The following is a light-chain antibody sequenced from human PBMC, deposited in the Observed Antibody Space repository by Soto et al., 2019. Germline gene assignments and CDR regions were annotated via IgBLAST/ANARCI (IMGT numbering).Light chain of an antibody. CDR3: QQYDSSPYT. J-gene: IGKJ2*01. V-gene: IGKV3-20*01. CDR1: QSIGSSF. Sequence: EMVLTQSPGTLSLSPGEGAAHSCRASQSIGSSFLAWYQQRPGQAPRLLIYGASSRATGIPDRFSGSGSGTDFTLTISRLEPEDFAVYYCQQYDSSPYTFGQGTKLEIK. CDR2: GAS.